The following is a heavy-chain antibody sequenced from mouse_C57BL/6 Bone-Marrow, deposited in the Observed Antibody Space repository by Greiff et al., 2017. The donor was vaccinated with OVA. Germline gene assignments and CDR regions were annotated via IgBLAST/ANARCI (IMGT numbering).Heavy chain of an antibody. CDR1: GYTFTSYW. CDR3: ARWDDGYDYFDY. D-gene: IGHD2-3*01. Sequence: VQLQQPGAELVKPGASVKLSCKASGYTFTSYWMHWVKQRPGQGLEWIGMIHPNSGSTNYNEKFKSKATLTVNKSSSTACMQLSSLTSKDSAVYYCARWDDGYDYFDYWGQGTTLTVSS. CDR2: IHPNSGST. V-gene: IGHV1-64*01. J-gene: IGHJ2*01.